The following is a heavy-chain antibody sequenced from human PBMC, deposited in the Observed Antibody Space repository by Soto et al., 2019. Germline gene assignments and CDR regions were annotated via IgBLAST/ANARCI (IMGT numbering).Heavy chain of an antibody. V-gene: IGHV3-33*01. CDR1: GFTFSNYG. D-gene: IGHD6-19*01. J-gene: IGHJ4*02. Sequence: WGSLRLSCAASGFTFSNYGMHWVRQAPGKGLEWVAVIWHDGFNKFYGDSVKGRFAISRDNSQNALYLQMSSLRADDTALYYCARDDGTAVTSTGYSDYWGQGTPVTVSS. CDR3: ARDDGTAVTSTGYSDY. CDR2: IWHDGFNK.